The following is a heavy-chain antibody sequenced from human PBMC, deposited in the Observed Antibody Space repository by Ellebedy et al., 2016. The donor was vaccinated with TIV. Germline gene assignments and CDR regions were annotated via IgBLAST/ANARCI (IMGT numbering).Heavy chain of an antibody. D-gene: IGHD4-23*01. CDR1: GYTFTGYY. Sequence: ASVKVSXXASGYTFTGYYMHWVRQAPGQGLEWMGWINLNSGGTNYAQKLQGRVTMTTDTSTSTAYMELRSLRSDDTAVYYCAREDTTVVTPIDYWGQGTLVTVSS. CDR3: AREDTTVVTPIDY. CDR2: INLNSGGT. V-gene: IGHV1-2*02. J-gene: IGHJ4*02.